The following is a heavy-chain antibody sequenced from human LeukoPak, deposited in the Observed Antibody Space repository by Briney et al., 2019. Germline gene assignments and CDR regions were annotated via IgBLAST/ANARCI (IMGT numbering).Heavy chain of an antibody. CDR1: GFTFGSYG. CDR2: IRYGGSNK. D-gene: IGHD3-3*01. CDR3: ARTVYDFWSGYSPIEP. Sequence: PGGSLRLSCAASGFTFGSYGMHWVRQAPGKGPEWVAFIRYGGSNKYYADSVKGRFTISRDNSKNTLYLQMNSLRPEDTAVYYCARTVYDFWSGYSPIEPWGQGTLVTVSS. V-gene: IGHV3-30*02. J-gene: IGHJ5*02.